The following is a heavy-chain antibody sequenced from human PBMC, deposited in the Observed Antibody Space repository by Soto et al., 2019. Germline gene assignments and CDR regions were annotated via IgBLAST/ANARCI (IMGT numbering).Heavy chain of an antibody. J-gene: IGHJ2*01. CDR2: IYYSGST. CDR3: ARAFAGTGAYWNFGL. Sequence: QVQLQESGPGLVKPSETLSLTCAVSGDSISSYYWTWIRQPPGKGLEWIGYIYYSGSTNYNPSLKSPVTISIDTSRNQFSLSLRSVTAADTAVYYCARAFAGTGAYWNFGLWGRGTLVTVSS. V-gene: IGHV4-59*01. CDR1: GDSISSYY. D-gene: IGHD2-8*02.